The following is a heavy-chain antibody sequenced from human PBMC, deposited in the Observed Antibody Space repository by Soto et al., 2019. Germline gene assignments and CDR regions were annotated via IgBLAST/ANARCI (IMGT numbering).Heavy chain of an antibody. Sequence: QVQLVQSGAEVKKPGASVKVSCKASGYTFTRYYMHWVRQAPGQGLEWMGWINPNSGGTNYAQKLQGWVTMTSDTSISTAYMELSRLRSDDTAVYYCAAARPDDYYYGMYVWGQGTTVTVSS. J-gene: IGHJ6*02. CDR2: INPNSGGT. CDR1: GYTFTRYY. D-gene: IGHD6-6*01. CDR3: AAARPDDYYYGMYV. V-gene: IGHV1-2*04.